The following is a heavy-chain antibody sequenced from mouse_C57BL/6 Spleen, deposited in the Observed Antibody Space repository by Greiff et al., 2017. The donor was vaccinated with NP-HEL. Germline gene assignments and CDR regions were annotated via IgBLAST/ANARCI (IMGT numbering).Heavy chain of an antibody. J-gene: IGHJ2*01. CDR3: ARGYYGSRTLFDY. CDR2: IYPGDGDT. CDR1: GYAFSSSW. D-gene: IGHD1-1*01. V-gene: IGHV1-82*01. Sequence: VQLQQSGPELVKPGASVKISCKASGYAFSSSWMNWVKQRPGTGLEWIGRIYPGDGDTNYNGKFKGKATLTADKSSSTAYMQLSSLTSEDSAVYFCARGYYGSRTLFDYWGQGTTLTVSS.